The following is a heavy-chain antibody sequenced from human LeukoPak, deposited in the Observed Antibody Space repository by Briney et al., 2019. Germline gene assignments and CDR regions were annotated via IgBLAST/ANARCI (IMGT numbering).Heavy chain of an antibody. V-gene: IGHV4-61*02. J-gene: IGHJ5*02. CDR1: GGSISSSSYY. CDR3: ARGRSRGAGSGFNWFDP. CDR2: IYTSGST. D-gene: IGHD3-22*01. Sequence: SETLSLTCTVSGGSISSSSYYWGWIRQPAGKGLEWIGRIYTSGSTNCNPSLKSRVTMSVDTSKNQFSLKLSSVTAADTAVYYCARGRSRGAGSGFNWFDPWGQGTLVTVSS.